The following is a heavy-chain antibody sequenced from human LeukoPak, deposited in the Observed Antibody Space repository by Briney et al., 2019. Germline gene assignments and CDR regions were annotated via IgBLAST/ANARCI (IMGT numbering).Heavy chain of an antibody. D-gene: IGHD3-3*01. Sequence: SETLSLTCAVYGGSFSDYYWSWIRQPPGKGLEWIGEVNHSGITIYNPSLKSRVTISVDTPKNQFSLKVTFVTAADTAVYYCARHQGVVDLWGRGSLVTVSS. V-gene: IGHV4-34*01. J-gene: IGHJ2*01. CDR2: VNHSGIT. CDR3: ARHQGVVDL. CDR1: GGSFSDYY.